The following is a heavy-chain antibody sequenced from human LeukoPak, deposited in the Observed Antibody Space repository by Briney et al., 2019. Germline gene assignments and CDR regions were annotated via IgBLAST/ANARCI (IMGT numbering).Heavy chain of an antibody. D-gene: IGHD6-19*01. CDR3: ARLIAVAGTLSFFDS. CDR1: GCSISGYY. CDR2: ISYSGST. V-gene: IGHV4-59*08. J-gene: IGHJ4*02. Sequence: SETLSLTCTVSGCSISGYYWSWIRQPPGKGLECIGYISYSGSTYYNTSLKSRLTISVDTSKNQFSLKLNSVTAADTAVYYCARLIAVAGTLSFFDSWGQGILVTVSS.